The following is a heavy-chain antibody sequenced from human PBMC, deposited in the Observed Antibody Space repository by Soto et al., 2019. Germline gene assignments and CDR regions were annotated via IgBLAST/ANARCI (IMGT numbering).Heavy chain of an antibody. Sequence: SVKGACKGSGGTCSSYAIRWLRQAPGQGLEWMGGIIPIFGTANYAQKFQGRVTITADESTSTAYMELSSLRSEDTAVYYCARSRLYYYGSGSPAYYYYGLDVWGQGTTVTVSS. D-gene: IGHD3-10*01. CDR1: GGTCSSYA. CDR2: IIPIFGTA. J-gene: IGHJ6*02. CDR3: ARSRLYYYGSGSPAYYYYGLDV. V-gene: IGHV1-69*13.